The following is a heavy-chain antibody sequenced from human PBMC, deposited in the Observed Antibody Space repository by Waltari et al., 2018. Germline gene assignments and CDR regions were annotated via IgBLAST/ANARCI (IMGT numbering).Heavy chain of an antibody. J-gene: IGHJ4*02. CDR3: ARDHEQRSSSSLMYYFDY. CDR2: INPNSGGT. Sequence: QVQLVQSGAEVRKPGASVKVSCKASGYTFTGYYVHWVRQAPGQGLEGRRWINPNSGGTNYAQKFQGRCTMTRDTSISTAYMERSRLRSDDSAVYYCARDHEQRSSSSLMYYFDYWGQGTLVTVSS. CDR1: GYTFTGYY. V-gene: IGHV1-2*02. D-gene: IGHD6-6*01.